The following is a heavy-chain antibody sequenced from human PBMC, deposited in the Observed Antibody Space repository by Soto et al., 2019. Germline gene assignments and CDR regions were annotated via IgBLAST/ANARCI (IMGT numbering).Heavy chain of an antibody. CDR2: INPNSGGT. D-gene: IGHD3-3*01. CDR1: GYTFTGYY. J-gene: IGHJ4*02. CDR3: ARGRYYAAAISPLDY. V-gene: IGHV1-2*02. Sequence: GASVKVSCKASGYTFTGYYMHWVRQAPGQGLEWMGWINPNSGGTNYAQKFQGGVTMTRDTSISTAYMELSRLRSDDTAVYYCARGRYYAAAISPLDYWGQGTLVTVSS.